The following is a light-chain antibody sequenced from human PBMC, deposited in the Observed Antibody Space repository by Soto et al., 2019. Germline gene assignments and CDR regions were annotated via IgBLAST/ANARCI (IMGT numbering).Light chain of an antibody. Sequence: DIHMTHSPASLSASVLDRVTITFLASQAIRNDLGWYQQKPAKAPKRLIYATSSLQSGVPSRFSGSGSGTEFTLTISSLQPEDSATYYCLQHNTYPRTFGQGTKVDIK. CDR3: LQHNTYPRT. CDR1: QAIRND. V-gene: IGKV1-17*01. CDR2: ATS. J-gene: IGKJ1*01.